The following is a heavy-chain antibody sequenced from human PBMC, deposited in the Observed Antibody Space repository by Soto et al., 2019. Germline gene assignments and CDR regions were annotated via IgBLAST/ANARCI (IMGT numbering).Heavy chain of an antibody. D-gene: IGHD6-6*01. CDR2: INHSRST. CDR1: GGSFSAYY. Sequence: QVQLQQWGAGLLKPSETLSLTCAVYGGSFSAYYWSWIRQPPGKGLEWIGEINHSRSTNYNPSLKSRVTISVETSKNQFSLKLSSVTAADTAVYYCARTSRFDYWGQGTLVTVSS. V-gene: IGHV4-34*01. J-gene: IGHJ4*02. CDR3: ARTSRFDY.